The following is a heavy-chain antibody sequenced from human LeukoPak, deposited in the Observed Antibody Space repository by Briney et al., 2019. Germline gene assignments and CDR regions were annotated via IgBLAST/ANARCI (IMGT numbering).Heavy chain of an antibody. CDR3: ASVRDSSGYFTH. CDR1: GGSISSGDYY. CDR2: IYYSGST. Sequence: SETLSLTCTVSGGSISSGDYYWSWIRQPPGKDLEWIGYIYYSGSTYYNPSLKSRVTISVDTSKNQFSLKLSSVTAADTAVYYCASVRDSSGYFTHWGQGTLVTVSS. V-gene: IGHV4-30-4*01. J-gene: IGHJ4*02. D-gene: IGHD3-22*01.